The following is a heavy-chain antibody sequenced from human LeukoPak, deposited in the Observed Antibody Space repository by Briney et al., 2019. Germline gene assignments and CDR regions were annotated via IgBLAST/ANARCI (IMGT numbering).Heavy chain of an antibody. V-gene: IGHV1-2*02. D-gene: IGHD3-22*01. Sequence: GASVKVSCKTSGYTFTGYYLHWVRQAPGQGLEWMGWINPNSGDTTYTQKFQGRVTMTGDTSISTAYMELSRLMSDDTAVYYCARIGVKSSGYYRLDYWGQGTLVTVSS. CDR3: ARIGVKSSGYYRLDY. CDR2: INPNSGDT. J-gene: IGHJ4*02. CDR1: GYTFTGYY.